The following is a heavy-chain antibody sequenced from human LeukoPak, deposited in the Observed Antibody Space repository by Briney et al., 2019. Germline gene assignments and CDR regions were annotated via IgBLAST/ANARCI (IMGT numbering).Heavy chain of an antibody. V-gene: IGHV3-23*01. CDR1: GFTFSSYA. J-gene: IGHJ4*02. D-gene: IGHD2-2*01. CDR3: TRDHITSWQIDF. CDR2: ISGSGGST. Sequence: GGSLRLSFAASGFTFSSYAMSWVRQAPGKGLEWVSAISGSGGSTYYADSVKGRFTISRDNSKNTLYLQMNSLRAEDTAVYYCTRDHITSWQIDFWGQGTMVTVSS.